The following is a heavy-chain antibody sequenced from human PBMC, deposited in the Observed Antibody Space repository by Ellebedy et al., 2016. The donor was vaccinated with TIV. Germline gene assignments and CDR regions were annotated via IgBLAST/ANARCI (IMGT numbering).Heavy chain of an antibody. CDR3: VRGYFDTDADYSPGE. Sequence: MPSETLSLTCTVSGDSISSRSFYWGWIRQPPGKGLEWIVSFSYSGSTHYNPSLETRATISADTSKNQFSLKLSSVTAADTAVYYCVRGYFDTDADYSPGEWGQGTLVAVSS. V-gene: IGHV4-39*07. CDR2: FSYSGST. CDR1: GDSISSRSFY. J-gene: IGHJ4*02. D-gene: IGHD4/OR15-4a*01.